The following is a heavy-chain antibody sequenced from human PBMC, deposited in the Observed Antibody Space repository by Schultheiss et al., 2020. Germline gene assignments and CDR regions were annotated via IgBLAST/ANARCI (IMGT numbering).Heavy chain of an antibody. CDR1: GYSFTSYW. V-gene: IGHV5-51*01. CDR2: IYPGDSDT. CDR3: ATKLRGRYCSGGSCVGY. D-gene: IGHD2-15*01. Sequence: VESLKISCKGSGYSFTSYWIGWVRQMPGKGLEWMGIIYPGDSDTRYSPSFQGQVTISADKSISTAYLQWSSLKASDTAMYYCATKLRGRYCSGGSCVGYWGQGTLVTVSS. J-gene: IGHJ4*02.